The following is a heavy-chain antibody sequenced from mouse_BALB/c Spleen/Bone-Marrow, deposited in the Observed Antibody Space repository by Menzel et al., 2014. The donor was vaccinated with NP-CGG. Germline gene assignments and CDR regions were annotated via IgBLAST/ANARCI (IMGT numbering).Heavy chain of an antibody. CDR2: IDPENGDT. CDR1: GFNIKDYY. J-gene: IGHJ2*01. CDR3: NEGYGNYGY. V-gene: IGHV14-4*02. D-gene: IGHD2-10*02. Sequence: VQLQQSGAELVRSGASVKLSCTASGFNIKDYYMHWVKQRPEQGLEWIGWIDPENGDTEYAPKFQDKATMTADTSSNAAYLQLSSLTSEDTAVYYCNEGYGNYGYWGQGTTLTVSS.